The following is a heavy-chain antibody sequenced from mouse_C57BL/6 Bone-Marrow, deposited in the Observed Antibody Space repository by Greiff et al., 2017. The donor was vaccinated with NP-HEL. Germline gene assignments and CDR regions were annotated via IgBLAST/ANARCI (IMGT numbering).Heavy chain of an antibody. CDR3: AREGFHSTATLFDY. CDR1: GYTFTSYW. J-gene: IGHJ2*01. CDR2: IDPSDSYT. Sequence: QVQLQQPGAELVKPGASVKLFCKASGYTFTSYWMQWVKQRPGQGLEWIGEIDPSDSYTNYNQKFKGKATLTVDTSSSTAYMQLSSLTSEDSAVYYCAREGFHSTATLFDYWGQGTTLTVSS. V-gene: IGHV1-50*01. D-gene: IGHD1-2*01.